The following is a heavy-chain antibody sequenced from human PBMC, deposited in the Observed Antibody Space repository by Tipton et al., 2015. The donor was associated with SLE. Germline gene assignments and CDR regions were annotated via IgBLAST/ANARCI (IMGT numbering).Heavy chain of an antibody. CDR3: ARGVRVDFDY. V-gene: IGHV3-9*01. Sequence: SLRLSCAASGFSIGDSAMHWVRQVPGKGLEWVAGISGNNDGGVYAASVKGRFTISRENAKNSLYLQMNSLRAEDTAVYFCARGVRVDFDYWGQGTLVTVSS. J-gene: IGHJ4*02. CDR1: GFSIGDSA. CDR2: ISGNNDGG. D-gene: IGHD3-16*01.